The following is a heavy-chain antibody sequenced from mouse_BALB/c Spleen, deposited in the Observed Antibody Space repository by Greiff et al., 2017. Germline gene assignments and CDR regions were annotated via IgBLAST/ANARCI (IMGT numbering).Heavy chain of an antibody. CDR1: GYTFTSYW. CDR3: TRSYYYGSSPHLDY. J-gene: IGHJ2*01. V-gene: IGHV1S22*01. CDR2: IYPGSGST. D-gene: IGHD1-1*01. Sequence: LQQPGSELVRPGASVKLSCKASGYTFTSYWMHWVKQRHGQGLEWIGNIYPGSGSTNYDEKFKSKGTLTVDTSSSTAYMHLSSLTSEDSAVYYCTRSYYYGSSPHLDYWGQGTTLTVSS.